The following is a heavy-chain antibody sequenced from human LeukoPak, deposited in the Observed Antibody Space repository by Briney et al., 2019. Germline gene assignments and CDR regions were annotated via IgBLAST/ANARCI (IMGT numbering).Heavy chain of an antibody. Sequence: GGSLRLSCAASGFTFSRYWMTWVCQAPGKGLEWVANIKQDGSEKYYVESVKGRFTISRDNAKNSLFLQMNSLRAEDTAVYYCARGRYCSNGACYTDYWGQGTLVT. CDR3: ARGRYCSNGACYTDY. CDR1: GFTFSRYW. CDR2: IKQDGSEK. D-gene: IGHD2-8*01. J-gene: IGHJ4*02. V-gene: IGHV3-7*05.